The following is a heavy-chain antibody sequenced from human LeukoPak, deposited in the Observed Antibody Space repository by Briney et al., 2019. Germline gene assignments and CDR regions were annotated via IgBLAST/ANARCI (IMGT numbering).Heavy chain of an antibody. Sequence: PSETQSLTCTVSGGSISSYYWGWIRQTAGNGLEWIGRIYTSGSTNYNPSLKSRVTMSVDTSKNQFSLKLSSVTAADTAVYYCARVRGITMVRGVIIFADAFDIWGQGTMVTVSS. V-gene: IGHV4-4*07. CDR3: ARVRGITMVRGVIIFADAFDI. J-gene: IGHJ3*02. CDR2: IYTSGST. D-gene: IGHD3-10*01. CDR1: GGSISSYY.